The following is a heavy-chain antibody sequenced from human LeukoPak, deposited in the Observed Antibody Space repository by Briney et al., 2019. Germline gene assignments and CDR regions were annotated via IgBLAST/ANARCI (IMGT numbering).Heavy chain of an antibody. Sequence: QPGRSLRLSCAASGFTFSSYAMHWVRQAPGKGLEWVAVISYDGSNKYYADSVKGRFTISRDNSKNTLYLQMNSLRAEDTAVYYCAREADSSGWPHIDYWGQGTLVTVSS. V-gene: IGHV3-30-3*01. CDR1: GFTFSSYA. CDR3: AREADSSGWPHIDY. J-gene: IGHJ4*02. CDR2: ISYDGSNK. D-gene: IGHD6-19*01.